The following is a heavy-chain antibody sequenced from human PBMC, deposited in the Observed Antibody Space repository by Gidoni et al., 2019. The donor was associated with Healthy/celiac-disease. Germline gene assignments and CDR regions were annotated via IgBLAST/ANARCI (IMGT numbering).Heavy chain of an antibody. J-gene: IGHJ3*02. CDR1: GFSFSSHW. CDR2: INQDGSRT. Sequence: QLVESGGGLVQPGESLRLSGAAGFSFSSHWMMWVRQTPGKGLEWVANINQDGSRTSYVDSVKGRFTISRDNPQMSLYLQMSSLRGEDTGVYYCARDPEWGACDIWGQGTMVTVSS. D-gene: IGHD3-3*01. V-gene: IGHV3-7*03. CDR3: ARDPEWGACDI.